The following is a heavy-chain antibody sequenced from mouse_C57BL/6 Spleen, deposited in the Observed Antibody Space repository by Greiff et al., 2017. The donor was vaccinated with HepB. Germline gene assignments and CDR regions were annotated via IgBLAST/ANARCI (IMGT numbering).Heavy chain of an antibody. CDR2: ISGGGGNT. J-gene: IGHJ2*01. V-gene: IGHV5-9*01. D-gene: IGHD1-1*01. CDR1: GFTFSSYT. CDR3: ARRDYGSSYDY. Sequence: EVQLQESGGGLVKPGGSLKLSCAASGFTFSSYTMSWVRQTPEKRLEWVATISGGGGNTYYPDSVKGRFTISRDNAKNTLYLQMSSLRSEDTALYYCARRDYGSSYDYWGQGTTLTVSS.